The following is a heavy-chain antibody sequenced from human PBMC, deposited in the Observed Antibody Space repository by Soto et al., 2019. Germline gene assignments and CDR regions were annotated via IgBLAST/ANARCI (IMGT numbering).Heavy chain of an antibody. D-gene: IGHD1-26*01. V-gene: IGHV4-34*01. CDR3: ARGHGGSYYTAFQH. J-gene: IGHJ1*01. Sequence: QVQLQQWGAGLLKPSETLSLTCAVYGGSFSGYYWSWIRQPPGKGLEWIGEINHSGSTNYNPSLKRRVTISVDTSKNQFSLKLSSVTAADTAVYYCARGHGGSYYTAFQHWGQGTLVTVSS. CDR1: GGSFSGYY. CDR2: INHSGST.